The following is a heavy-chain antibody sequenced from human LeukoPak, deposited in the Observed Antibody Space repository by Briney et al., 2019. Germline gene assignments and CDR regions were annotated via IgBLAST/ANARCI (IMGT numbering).Heavy chain of an antibody. CDR1: GFTFDDYA. D-gene: IGHD6-13*01. Sequence: GGSLRLSCAASGFTFDDYAMHWVRQAPGKGLEWVSGIRWNSGSIGYADSVKGRFTISRDNAKNSLYLQMNSLRAEDTALYYCAKHVAAAGTGGNFDYWGQGTRVTVSS. CDR3: AKHVAAAGTGGNFDY. V-gene: IGHV3-9*01. J-gene: IGHJ4*02. CDR2: IRWNSGSI.